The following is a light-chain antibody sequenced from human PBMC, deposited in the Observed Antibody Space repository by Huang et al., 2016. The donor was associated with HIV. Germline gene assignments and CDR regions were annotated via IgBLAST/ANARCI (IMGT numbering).Light chain of an antibody. CDR2: AAS. CDR3: LQDYNYPRT. V-gene: IGKV1-6*01. Sequence: AIQMTQTPSSLSASVGERVTITCRASQGIRNDLGWYQQKPGKAPKLLIYAASSLQSGVPLRFSGSGFGTDFTLTISSLQPEDFATYYCLQDYNYPRTFGQGTKLEIK. J-gene: IGKJ2*01. CDR1: QGIRND.